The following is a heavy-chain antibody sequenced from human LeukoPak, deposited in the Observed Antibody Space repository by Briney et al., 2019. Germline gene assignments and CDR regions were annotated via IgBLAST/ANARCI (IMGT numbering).Heavy chain of an antibody. CDR1: GGSISSGGYS. CDR2: IYHSGST. Sequence: PSETLSLTCAVSGGSISSGGYSWSWIRQPPGKGLEWIGYIYHSGSTYYNPSLKSRVTISVDTSKNQFSLKLSSVTAADTAVYYCARGAFLEWSHTSYYYYGMDVWGQGTTVTVSS. CDR3: ARGAFLEWSHTSYYYYGMDV. V-gene: IGHV4-30-2*05. J-gene: IGHJ6*02. D-gene: IGHD3-3*02.